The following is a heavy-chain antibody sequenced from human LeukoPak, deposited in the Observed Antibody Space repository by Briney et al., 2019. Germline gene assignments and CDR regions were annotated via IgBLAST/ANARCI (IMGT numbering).Heavy chain of an antibody. J-gene: IGHJ4*02. CDR1: GFTFSSYG. CDR3: ARARTAITIFDFDY. D-gene: IGHD3-3*01. Sequence: GGSLRLSCIASGFTFSSYGMNWVRQAPGKGLEWVSSISSSSSYIYYADSVKGRFTISRDNAENSLYLQMNSLRAEDTAVYYCARARTAITIFDFDYWGQGTLVTVSS. V-gene: IGHV3-21*01. CDR2: ISSSSSYI.